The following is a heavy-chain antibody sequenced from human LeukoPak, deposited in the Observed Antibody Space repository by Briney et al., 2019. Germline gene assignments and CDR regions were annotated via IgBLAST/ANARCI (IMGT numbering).Heavy chain of an antibody. CDR3: ARDRRDNWFDP. CDR1: GFTFSSYE. V-gene: IGHV3-48*01. Sequence: PGGSLRLSCAASGFTFSSYEMNWVRQAPGKGLEWVSYISSSSSTIYYADSVKGRFTISRDNAKNSLYLQMSSLRAEDTAVYYCARDRRDNWFDPWGQGTLVTVSS. CDR2: ISSSSSTI. J-gene: IGHJ5*02.